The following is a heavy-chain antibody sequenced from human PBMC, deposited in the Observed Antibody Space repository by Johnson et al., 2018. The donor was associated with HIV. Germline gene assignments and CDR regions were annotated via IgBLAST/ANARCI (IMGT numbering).Heavy chain of an antibody. CDR3: AREVGSWYSSSSGAFDI. CDR2: ISYDGSNK. D-gene: IGHD6-6*01. CDR1: GFTFSSYA. J-gene: IGHJ3*02. V-gene: IGHV3-30*04. Sequence: QVQLVESGGGLVQPGRSLRLSCAASGFTFSSYAMHWVRQAPGKGLEWVAVISYDGSNKYYADSVKGRFTISRDNSKNTLYLQMNSLRAGDTAVYYCAREVGSWYSSSSGAFDIWGQGTMVTVSS.